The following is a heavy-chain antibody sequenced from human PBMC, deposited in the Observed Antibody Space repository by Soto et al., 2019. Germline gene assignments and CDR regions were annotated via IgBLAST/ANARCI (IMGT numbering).Heavy chain of an antibody. CDR1: GGTFSSYA. D-gene: IGHD3-22*01. V-gene: IGHV1-69*13. Sequence: RASVKVSCKASGGTFSSYAISWVRQAPGQGLEWMGGIIPIFGTANYAQKFQGRVTITADESTSTAYMELSSLRSEDTAVYYCARVNDSSGYYYVYLDYWGQGTLVTVSS. CDR2: IIPIFGTA. CDR3: ARVNDSSGYYYVYLDY. J-gene: IGHJ4*02.